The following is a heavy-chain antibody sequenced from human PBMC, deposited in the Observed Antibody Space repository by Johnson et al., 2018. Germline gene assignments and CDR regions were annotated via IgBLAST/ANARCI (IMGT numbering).Heavy chain of an antibody. V-gene: IGHV5-51*01. CDR1: GYRFTNYW. J-gene: IGHJ3*02. CDR2: IYPGDSDT. Sequence: VQLVQSGAEVKKPGESLKISCKTSGYRFTNYWIGWVRQMPGKGLEWMGIIYPGDSDTRYSPSFQGQVTISADKSISTAYLQWSSLKASDTAMYYCARHKWTLYDAFDIWGQGTMVTVSS. D-gene: IGHD1-26*01. CDR3: ARHKWTLYDAFDI.